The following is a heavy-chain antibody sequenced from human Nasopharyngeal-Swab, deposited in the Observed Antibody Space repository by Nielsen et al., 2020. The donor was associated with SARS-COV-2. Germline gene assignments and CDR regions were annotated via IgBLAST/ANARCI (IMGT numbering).Heavy chain of an antibody. CDR1: GFSLSNARMG. D-gene: IGHD6-19*01. CDR3: ARILAVAGTPDY. CDR2: IFSNDEK. V-gene: IGHV2-26*01. Sequence: SGPTLVKPTETLTLTCTVSGFSLSNARMGVSWIRQPPGKALEWLAHIFSNDEKSYSTSLKSRLTISKDTSKSQVVLTMTNMNPVDTATYYCARILAVAGTPDYWGQGTLVTVSS. J-gene: IGHJ4*02.